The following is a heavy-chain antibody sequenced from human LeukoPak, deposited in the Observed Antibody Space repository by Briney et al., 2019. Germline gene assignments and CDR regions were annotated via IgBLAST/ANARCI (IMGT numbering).Heavy chain of an antibody. J-gene: IGHJ4*02. D-gene: IGHD3-10*01. V-gene: IGHV3-48*04. CDR3: ARERTYYGSGSYLSREYYFDY. CDR2: ISSSSSTV. CDR1: GFTFSSYS. Sequence: GGSLRLSCAASGFTFSSYSMNWVRQAPGKGLEWVSYISSSSSTVYYADSVKGRFTISRDNAKNSLYLQMNSLRAEDTAVYYCARERTYYGSGSYLSREYYFDYWGQGTLVTVSS.